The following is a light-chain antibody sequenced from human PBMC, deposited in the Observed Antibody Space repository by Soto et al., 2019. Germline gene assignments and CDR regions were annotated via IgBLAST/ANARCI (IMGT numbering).Light chain of an antibody. V-gene: IGKV3-20*01. CDR1: QSVSSNY. CDR3: QQYGRSPPT. J-gene: IGKJ1*01. CDR2: GAS. Sequence: EIELTQSPGTLSLSPGERATLSCRASQSVSSNYLAWYQQKPGQAPRLLIYGASSRATGIPDSFSGSGPETDFTLTISRLEPEDFAVYYCQQYGRSPPTFGQGTKVDIK.